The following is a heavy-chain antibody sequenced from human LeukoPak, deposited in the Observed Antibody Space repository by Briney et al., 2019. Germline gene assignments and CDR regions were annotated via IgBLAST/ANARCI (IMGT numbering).Heavy chain of an antibody. V-gene: IGHV3-30*02. J-gene: IGHJ4*02. CDR1: GFTFSSYG. D-gene: IGHD2-15*01. CDR2: IRYDGSNK. CDR3: AKGSTGWWGYYFDY. Sequence: GGSLRLSCAASGFTFSSYGMHWVRQAPGKGLEWVAFIRYDGSNKYYADSVKGRFTISRDDSKNTLYLQMNSLRAEDTAVYYCAKGSTGWWGYYFDYWGQGTLVTVSS.